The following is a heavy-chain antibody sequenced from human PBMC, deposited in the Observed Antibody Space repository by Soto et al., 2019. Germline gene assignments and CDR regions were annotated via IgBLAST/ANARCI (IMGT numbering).Heavy chain of an antibody. Sequence: AGGSLRLSCAASGFTFSSYGMHWVRQAPGKGLEWVAVISYDGSNKYYADSVKGRFTISRDNSKNTLYLQMNSLRAEDTAVYYCAKEGYKTAMVTLGYWGQGTLVTVSS. V-gene: IGHV3-30*18. D-gene: IGHD5-18*01. J-gene: IGHJ4*02. CDR1: GFTFSSYG. CDR2: ISYDGSNK. CDR3: AKEGYKTAMVTLGY.